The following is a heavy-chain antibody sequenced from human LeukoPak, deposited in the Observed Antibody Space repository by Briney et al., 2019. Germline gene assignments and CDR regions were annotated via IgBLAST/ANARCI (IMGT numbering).Heavy chain of an antibody. CDR3: ARGRATDYGDYALDY. V-gene: IGHV1-46*01. Sequence: ASVKVSCKASGYTFTSYYMHWVRQAPGQGLEWMGIINPSGGSTSYAQKFQGRVTMTRDTSTSTVYMELSSLRSEDTAVYYCARGRATDYGDYALDYWGQGTLVTVSS. CDR2: INPSGGST. CDR1: GYTFTSYY. D-gene: IGHD4-17*01. J-gene: IGHJ4*02.